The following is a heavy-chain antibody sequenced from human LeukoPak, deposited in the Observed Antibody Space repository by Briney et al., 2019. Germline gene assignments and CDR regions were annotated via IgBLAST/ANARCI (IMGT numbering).Heavy chain of an antibody. Sequence: SQTLSLTCTVSGGSISSGGYYWSWIRQHPGKGLEWIGYNYYSGSTYYNPSLKSRVTISVDTSKNQFSLKLSSVTAADTAVYYCARAPYYYDGPSPYYFDYWGQGTLVTVSS. J-gene: IGHJ4*02. CDR2: NYYSGST. V-gene: IGHV4-31*03. CDR3: ARAPYYYDGPSPYYFDY. D-gene: IGHD3-22*01. CDR1: GGSISSGGYY.